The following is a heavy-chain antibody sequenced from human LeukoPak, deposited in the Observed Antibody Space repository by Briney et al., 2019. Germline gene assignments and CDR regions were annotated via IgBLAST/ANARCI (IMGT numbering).Heavy chain of an antibody. CDR3: ARSGYYLPFDY. J-gene: IGHJ4*02. D-gene: IGHD3-9*01. CDR1: GGTFSIYA. CDR2: IIPIFGTA. Sequence: SVKVSFKASGGTFSIYAISWVRQAPGQGLEWMGGIIPIFGTANYAQKFQGRVTITADESTSTAYMELSSLRSEDTAVYYCARSGYYLPFDYWGQGTLVTVSS. V-gene: IGHV1-69*13.